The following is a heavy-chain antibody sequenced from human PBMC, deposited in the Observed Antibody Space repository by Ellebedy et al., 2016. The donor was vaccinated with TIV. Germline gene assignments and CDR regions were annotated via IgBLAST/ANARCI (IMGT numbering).Heavy chain of an antibody. D-gene: IGHD2-2*01. Sequence: PGGSLRLSCAASEFTFSSYVMHWVRQAPGKGLEWVTVILYDGSNRYNADSVKGRFTISRDDSKNTLYLQMNSLRPEDTAVYYCARGCSRTNCSAAIGSYYYNYMDVWGKGTTVTVSS. V-gene: IGHV3-30*03. CDR2: ILYDGSNR. CDR3: ARGCSRTNCSAAIGSYYYNYMDV. J-gene: IGHJ6*03. CDR1: EFTFSSYV.